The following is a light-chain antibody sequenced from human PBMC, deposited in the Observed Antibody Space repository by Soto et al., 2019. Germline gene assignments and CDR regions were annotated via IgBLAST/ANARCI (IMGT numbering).Light chain of an antibody. CDR2: GAS. CDR1: HSVSHNY. V-gene: IGKV3-20*01. Sequence: EIVLTQSPGTLSLSPGDRATLSCRASHSVSHNYLAWYQQKPGQAPRLLIYGASSRASGIPDRFSGSGSGTDFTLTISRLEPEDFAVYSCQQFGTSPLFTFGPGTKVDIK. CDR3: QQFGTSPLFT. J-gene: IGKJ3*01.